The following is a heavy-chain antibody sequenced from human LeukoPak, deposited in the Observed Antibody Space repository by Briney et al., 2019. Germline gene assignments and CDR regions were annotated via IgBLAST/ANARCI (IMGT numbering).Heavy chain of an antibody. V-gene: IGHV3-23*01. D-gene: IGHD6-19*01. Sequence: GGSLRLSCAASGFTFSSYAMSWVRQAPGKGLEWVSAISGSGGSTYYADSVKGRFTISRGNSKNTLYLQMNSLRAEDTAVYYCAKARAKGSGWYSFMPWGQGTLVTVSS. J-gene: IGHJ5*02. CDR2: ISGSGGST. CDR3: AKARAKGSGWYSFMP. CDR1: GFTFSSYA.